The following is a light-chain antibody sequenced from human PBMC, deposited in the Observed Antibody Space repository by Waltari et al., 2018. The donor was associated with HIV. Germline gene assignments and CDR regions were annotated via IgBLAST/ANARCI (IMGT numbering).Light chain of an antibody. CDR1: SRDVCAYNY. Sequence: QSALTQPPSASGSPGHSVPISCTGSSRDVCAYNYVSWYQHHPGKAPKLIIYEVAKRPSGVPDRFSGSKAGNTASLTISGLQAEDEADYYCSSYTSTSTQVFGTGTTVTVL. CDR2: EVA. CDR3: SSYTSTSTQV. V-gene: IGLV2-8*01. J-gene: IGLJ1*01.